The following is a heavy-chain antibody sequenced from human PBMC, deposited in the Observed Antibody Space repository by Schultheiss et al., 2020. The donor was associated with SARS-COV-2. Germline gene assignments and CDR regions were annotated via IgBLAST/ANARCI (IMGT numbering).Heavy chain of an antibody. D-gene: IGHD2-15*01. V-gene: IGHV4-59*01. Sequence: SETLSLSCTVSGGSMSLYYWNWIRQPPGKGLEWIGYIYYSGSTNYNPSLKSRVTISVDTSKNQFSLKLSSVTAADTAVYYCARRRKDIVDPWRFDPWGQGTLVTVSS. CDR1: GGSMSLYY. J-gene: IGHJ5*02. CDR3: ARRRKDIVDPWRFDP. CDR2: IYYSGST.